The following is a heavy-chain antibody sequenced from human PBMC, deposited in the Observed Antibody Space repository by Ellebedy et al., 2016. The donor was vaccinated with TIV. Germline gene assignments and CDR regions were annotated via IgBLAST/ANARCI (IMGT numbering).Heavy chain of an antibody. J-gene: IGHJ6*02. CDR2: INHSGSI. D-gene: IGHD4-17*01. V-gene: IGHV4-34*01. Sequence: GSLRLSXAVYGGSFSGYYWSWIRQPPGKGLEWIGEINHSGSINYNPSLKSRVTISVDTSKNQFSLKLSSVTAADTAVYYCARGRLRPWGYYYGMDVWGQGTTVTVSS. CDR3: ARGRLRPWGYYYGMDV. CDR1: GGSFSGYY.